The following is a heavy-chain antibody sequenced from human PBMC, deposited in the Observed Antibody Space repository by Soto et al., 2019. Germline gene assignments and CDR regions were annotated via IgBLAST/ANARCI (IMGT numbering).Heavy chain of an antibody. J-gene: IGHJ6*02. Sequence: ASVKVSCKASGYSFTDYHIHWVRQAPGQGLEWLGRINPKSGGTSTAQKFQGWVTMTTDTSISTASMELTRLTSDDTAIYYCARGDSTDCFNGGGSCSYNHDMKVWGQGNTVTV. V-gene: IGHV1-2*04. CDR3: ARGDSTDCFNGGGSCSYNHDMKV. CDR2: INPKSGGT. D-gene: IGHD2-8*01. CDR1: GYSFTDYH.